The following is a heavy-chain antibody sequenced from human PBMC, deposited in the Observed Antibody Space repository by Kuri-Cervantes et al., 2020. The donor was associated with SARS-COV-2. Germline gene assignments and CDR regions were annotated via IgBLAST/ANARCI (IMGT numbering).Heavy chain of an antibody. CDR3: AREGYCSGGSCFDY. J-gene: IGHJ4*02. V-gene: IGHV4-59*01. D-gene: IGHD2-15*01. CDR1: GGSISSYY. Sequence: GSLRLSCTFSGGSISSYYWSWIRQPPGKGLEWIGYIYYSGSTNYNPSLKSRVTISVDRSKNQFSLKLSSVTAADTAVYYCAREGYCSGGSCFDYWGQGTLVTVSS. CDR2: IYYSGST.